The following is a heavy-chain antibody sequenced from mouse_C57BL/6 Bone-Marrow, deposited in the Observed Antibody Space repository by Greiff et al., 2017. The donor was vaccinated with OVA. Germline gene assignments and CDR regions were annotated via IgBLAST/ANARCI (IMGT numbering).Heavy chain of an antibody. CDR1: GYTFTSYW. Sequence: QVQLQQPGAELVKPGASVKLSCKASGYTFTSYWMHWVKQRPGQGLEWIGMIHPNSGSTNYNEKFKSKATLTVDKSSSTAYMQLSSLTSEDSAVYYCARITTVVATSNYFDYWGQGTTLPVSS. D-gene: IGHD1-1*01. CDR3: ARITTVVATSNYFDY. J-gene: IGHJ2*01. CDR2: IHPNSGST. V-gene: IGHV1-64*01.